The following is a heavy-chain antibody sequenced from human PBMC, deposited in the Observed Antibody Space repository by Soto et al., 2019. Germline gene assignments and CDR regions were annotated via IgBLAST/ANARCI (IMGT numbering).Heavy chain of an antibody. Sequence: LRLSCAASGFTVSSNYMSLVRQAPGKGLEWVSVIYSGGSTYYADSVKGRFTISRDNSKNTLYLQMNSLRAEDTAVYYCARDPAPYYYDSSGMTWGQGTLVTVSS. CDR2: IYSGGST. J-gene: IGHJ5*02. D-gene: IGHD3-22*01. CDR1: GFTVSSNY. CDR3: ARDPAPYYYDSSGMT. V-gene: IGHV3-53*01.